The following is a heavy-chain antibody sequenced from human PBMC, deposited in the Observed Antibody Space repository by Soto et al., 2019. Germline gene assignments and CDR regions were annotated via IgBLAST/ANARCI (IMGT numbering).Heavy chain of an antibody. D-gene: IGHD2-21*01. CDR1: GGSLSDSF. CDR3: ARGGISHWAYFYYMDV. J-gene: IGHJ6*03. V-gene: IGHV4-34*01. CDR2: INHLGSI. Sequence: SETLSLTCAVSGGSLSDSFWSWIRQPPGMALEWIGEINHLGSINYNPSLKSRVTMSVDTSKNQFSLTLNSVTAADTATYYCARGGISHWAYFYYMDVWDRGPTVT.